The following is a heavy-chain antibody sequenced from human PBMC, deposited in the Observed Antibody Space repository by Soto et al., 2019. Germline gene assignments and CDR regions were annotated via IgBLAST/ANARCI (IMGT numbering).Heavy chain of an antibody. J-gene: IGHJ6*02. CDR2: ISSSSSTI. V-gene: IGHV3-48*02. CDR1: GFTFSTCC. CDR3: ARQGGSSYYYGMDV. Sequence: PEESLRRSSQPSGFTFSTCCRNWVRQAPGKGLEWVSYISSSSSTIYYADSVKGRFTISRDNAKNSLYLQMNSLRDEDTAVYYCARQGGSSYYYGMDVWGQGT. D-gene: IGHD2-15*01.